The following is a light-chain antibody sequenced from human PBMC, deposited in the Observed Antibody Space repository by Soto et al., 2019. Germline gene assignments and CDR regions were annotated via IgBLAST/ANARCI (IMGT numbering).Light chain of an antibody. J-gene: IGKJ2*01. CDR3: HQYGSLYT. CDR1: QSVSSNY. V-gene: IGKV3-20*01. CDR2: GAS. Sequence: EIVLTQSPGTLSLSPGERATLSCRASQSVSSNYLAWYQQKPGQAPRLLIYGASSRATGIPDRFSGSGSGTDFTLTISRLEPEDFAVYYCHQYGSLYTFGQGTKEEIK.